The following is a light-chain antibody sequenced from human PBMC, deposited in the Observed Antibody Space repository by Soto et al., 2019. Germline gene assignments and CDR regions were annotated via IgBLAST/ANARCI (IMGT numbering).Light chain of an antibody. V-gene: IGKV3D-20*01. J-gene: IGKJ1*01. CDR2: DTS. CDR1: QTVGRTY. Sequence: EIVLTQSPATLSLSPGERATLSCGASQTVGRTYLAWYHQKPGLAPRLLIYDTSSRATDIPDRFSGSGSGTDFTLTSSRGEPEDFAVYSCQHYGSSPWTFGQGDKVEI. CDR3: QHYGSSPWT.